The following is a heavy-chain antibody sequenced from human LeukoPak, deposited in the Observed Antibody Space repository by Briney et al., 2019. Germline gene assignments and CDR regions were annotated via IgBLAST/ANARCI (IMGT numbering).Heavy chain of an antibody. J-gene: IGHJ4*02. CDR2: INSDGRST. Sequence: GGSLRLSCAASGFSFRNYWMHWVRQAPGKGLVWVSRINSDGRSTAYADSVKGRFTISRDNTKNTLYLQMNSLRAEDTAVYYCARDPYSSSSDWGQRPLVTVSS. CDR3: ARDPYSSSSD. CDR1: GFSFRNYW. D-gene: IGHD6-6*01. V-gene: IGHV3-74*01.